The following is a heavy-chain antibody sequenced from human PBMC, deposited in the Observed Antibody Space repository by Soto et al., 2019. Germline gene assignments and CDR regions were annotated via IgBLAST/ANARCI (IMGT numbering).Heavy chain of an antibody. CDR3: ARQVDGPTSVDY. J-gene: IGHJ4*02. Sequence: GESLKISCKGSGYSFTSYWISWVLQMPGKGLEWMGRIDPSDSYTNYSPSFQGHVTISADKSISTAYLQWSSLKASDAAMYYCARQVDGPTSVDYWGQGTLVTVSS. CDR2: IDPSDSYT. D-gene: IGHD2-2*01. V-gene: IGHV5-10-1*01. CDR1: GYSFTSYW.